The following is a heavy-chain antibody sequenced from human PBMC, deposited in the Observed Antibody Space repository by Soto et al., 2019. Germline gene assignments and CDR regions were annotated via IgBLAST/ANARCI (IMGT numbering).Heavy chain of an antibody. Sequence: SETLSLTCSVSGAALNSGNYYWGWIRQVPGKGLEWIGHIYVTGAVDYNPSLRDRITISQDTSERQFSLNLRLVTAADTAVYYCARLRIATNNYKWFDPWGQGTLVTVSS. J-gene: IGHJ5*02. D-gene: IGHD2-21*01. CDR1: GAALNSGNYY. CDR2: IYVTGAV. CDR3: ARLRIATNNYKWFDP. V-gene: IGHV4-31*03.